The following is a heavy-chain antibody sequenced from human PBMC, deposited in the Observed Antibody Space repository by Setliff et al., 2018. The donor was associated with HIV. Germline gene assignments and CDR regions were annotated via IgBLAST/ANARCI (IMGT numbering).Heavy chain of an antibody. V-gene: IGHV3-7*01. CDR3: ASARIPTGGVSTSLDY. CDR1: GFTFSTYW. J-gene: IGHJ4*02. CDR2: IKQDGSEK. D-gene: IGHD3-3*01. Sequence: GGSLRLSCAASGFTFSTYWMNWVRQAPGKGLEWVANIKQDGSEKYYLESVKGRFTISRGNSKNTVYLQLNSLRPEDTAVYHCASARIPTGGVSTSLDYWGQGTQVTVSS.